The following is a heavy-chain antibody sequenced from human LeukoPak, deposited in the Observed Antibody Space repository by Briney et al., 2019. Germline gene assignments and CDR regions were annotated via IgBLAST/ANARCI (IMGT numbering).Heavy chain of an antibody. J-gene: IGHJ3*02. V-gene: IGHV4-59*12. Sequence: SETLSLTCNVTGGSNFHWRWIRQPPGKGLEWLGYVFYSGSTSYKPSLKGRATISIDTSKNQFSLKLSSVTAADTAVYYCARDRITIFGVAEEAFDIWGQGTMVTVSS. CDR3: ARDRITIFGVAEEAFDI. CDR1: GGSNFH. D-gene: IGHD3-3*01. CDR2: VFYSGST.